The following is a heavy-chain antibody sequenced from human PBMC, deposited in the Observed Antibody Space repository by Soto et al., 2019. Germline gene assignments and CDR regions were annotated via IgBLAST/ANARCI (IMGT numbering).Heavy chain of an antibody. CDR2: ISYDGSNK. J-gene: IGHJ6*02. D-gene: IGHD3-10*01. V-gene: IGHV3-30-3*01. CDR1: GFTFSSYA. CDR3: ARTTMVRGVYYYYGMDV. Sequence: QEQLVESGGGVVQPGRSLRLSCAASGFTFSSYAMHWVRQAPGKGLEWVAVISYDGSNKYYADSVKGRFTISRDNSKNTLYLQMNSLRAEDTAVYYCARTTMVRGVYYYYGMDVWGQGTTVTVSS.